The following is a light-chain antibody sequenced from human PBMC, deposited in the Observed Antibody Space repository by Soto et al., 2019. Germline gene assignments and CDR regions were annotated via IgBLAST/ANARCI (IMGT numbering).Light chain of an antibody. CDR1: QSISSY. CDR3: QHGET. CDR2: AAS. Sequence: DIQMTQSPSSLSAAVGDRVTITCRASQSISSYLNWYQQKSGKAPKLLIYAASSLQSGVPSRFSGSGSGTDFTLTISSLQPDDFATYYCQHGETFGQGTKVDIK. J-gene: IGKJ1*01. V-gene: IGKV1-39*01.